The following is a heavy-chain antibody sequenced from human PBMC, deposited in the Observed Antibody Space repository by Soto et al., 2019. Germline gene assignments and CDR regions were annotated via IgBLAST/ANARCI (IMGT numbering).Heavy chain of an antibody. CDR3: ARDLWGYCGTDCYPLDV. Sequence: PSETLSLSCTVSGGSISGCCGSWIRQPPGKGLEWIGYMYNTGSTVYNPSFKSRVTISVDTSKNQFSLKLNSVTAADTAVYYCARDLWGYCGTDCYPLDVWGQGTTVTVS. CDR1: GGSISGCC. D-gene: IGHD2-21*02. CDR2: MYNTGST. V-gene: IGHV4-59*01. J-gene: IGHJ6*02.